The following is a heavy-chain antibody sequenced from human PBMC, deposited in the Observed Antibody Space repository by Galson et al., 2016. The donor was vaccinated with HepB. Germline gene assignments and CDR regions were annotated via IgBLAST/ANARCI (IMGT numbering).Heavy chain of an antibody. CDR1: EFTFSSYA. Sequence: SLRLSCAGSEFTFSSYALSWVRQAPGKGLEWVSTISGRGDTTYNADSVKGRFTTSRDNFKNTLYLQMESLRAEDTAVYYCAKEMNPYYYYGMDVWGQGTTVTVSS. J-gene: IGHJ6*02. CDR2: ISGRGDTT. V-gene: IGHV3-23*01. D-gene: IGHD1-14*01. CDR3: AKEMNPYYYYGMDV.